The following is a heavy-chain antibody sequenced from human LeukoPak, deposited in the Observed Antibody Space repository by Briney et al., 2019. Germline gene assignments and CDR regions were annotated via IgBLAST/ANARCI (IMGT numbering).Heavy chain of an antibody. Sequence: PGGSLRLSCAASGFTFSSYAMSWVRQAPGKGVEWVSDITGNSYYTYYADSVKGRFTISRDNSKNTLYLQMNSLRAEDTAVYYCAKDYSSGWFLNYWGQGTLVTVSS. CDR3: AKDYSSGWFLNY. D-gene: IGHD6-19*01. V-gene: IGHV3-23*01. CDR1: GFTFSSYA. CDR2: ITGNSYYT. J-gene: IGHJ4*02.